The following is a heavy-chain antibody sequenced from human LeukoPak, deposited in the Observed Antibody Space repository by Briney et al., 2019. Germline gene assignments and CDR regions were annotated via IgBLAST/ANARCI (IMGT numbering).Heavy chain of an antibody. CDR3: AREVERDDWNDYYGMDV. CDR2: ISWNSGSI. V-gene: IGHV3-9*01. Sequence: GGSLRLSCAASGFTFDDYAMHWVRQAPGKGLEWVSGISWNSGSIGYADSVKGRFTISRDNAKNSLYLQMNSLRAEDTALYYCAREVERDDWNDYYGMDVWGQGTTVTVSS. J-gene: IGHJ6*01. CDR1: GFTFDDYA. D-gene: IGHD1-1*01.